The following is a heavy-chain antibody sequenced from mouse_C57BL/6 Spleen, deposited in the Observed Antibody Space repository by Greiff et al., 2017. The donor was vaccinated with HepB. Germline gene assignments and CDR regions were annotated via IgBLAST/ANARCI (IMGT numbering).Heavy chain of an antibody. CDR1: GFTFSSYG. Sequence: EVQGVESGGDLVKPGGSLKLSCAASGFTFSSYGMSWVRQTPDKRLEWVATISSGGSYTYYPDSVKGRFTISRDNAKNTLYLQMSSLKSADTAVYSSASLSAQSTAWFAYWGQGTLVTVSA. D-gene: IGHD3-2*02. CDR3: ASLSAQSTAWFAY. V-gene: IGHV5-6*01. J-gene: IGHJ3*01. CDR2: ISSGGSYT.